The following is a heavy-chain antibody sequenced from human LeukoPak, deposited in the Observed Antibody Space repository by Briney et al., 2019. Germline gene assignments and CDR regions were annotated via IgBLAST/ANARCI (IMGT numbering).Heavy chain of an antibody. CDR1: GFSFDDYA. D-gene: IGHD5-24*01. V-gene: IGHV3-9*01. J-gene: IGHJ4*02. CDR3: TKGSRWLQLYIRGAYFDF. CDR2: ISWNSNSI. Sequence: GRSLRLSCAASGFSFDDYAMHWVRQGPGKGLEWVSGISWNSNSIGYADSVKGRFTISRDNAKNYLYLQMNSLRPEDTALYSCTKGSRWLQLYIRGAYFDFWGQGTLVTVSS.